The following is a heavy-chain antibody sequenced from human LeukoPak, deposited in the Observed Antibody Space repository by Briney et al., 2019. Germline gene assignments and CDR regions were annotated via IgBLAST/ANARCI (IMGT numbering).Heavy chain of an antibody. Sequence: SETLSLTCTVSGGSFNGYYWTWVRQPPGKGLEWVGHIFYNGNTKYDPSLKSRVTISVDTSKNQFSLKLSSVTAADTAVYYCARDLHEYYYDSSGYSAFDIWGQGTMVTVSS. V-gene: IGHV4-59*01. D-gene: IGHD3-22*01. CDR3: ARDLHEYYYDSSGYSAFDI. J-gene: IGHJ3*02. CDR2: IFYNGNT. CDR1: GGSFNGYY.